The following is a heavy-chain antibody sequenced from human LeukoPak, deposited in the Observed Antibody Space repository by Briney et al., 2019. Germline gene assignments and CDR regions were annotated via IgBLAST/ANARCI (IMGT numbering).Heavy chain of an antibody. CDR1: GGSFSGYY. V-gene: IGHV4-34*01. J-gene: IGHJ4*02. CDR2: INHSGST. D-gene: IGHD4-23*01. CDR3: ARDTVAGTDY. Sequence: PSETLSLTCAVYGGSFSGYYWSWIRQPPGKGLEWIGEINHSGSTNYNPSLKSRVTISVDKSKNQFSLKLSSVTAADTAVYYCARDTVAGTDYWGQGTLVTVSS.